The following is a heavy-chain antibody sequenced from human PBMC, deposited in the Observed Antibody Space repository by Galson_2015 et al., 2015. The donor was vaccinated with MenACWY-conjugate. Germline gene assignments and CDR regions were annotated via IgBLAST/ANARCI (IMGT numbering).Heavy chain of an antibody. CDR3: VKDRWNRYNWNYAFDI. J-gene: IGHJ3*02. CDR1: GLTFGTYE. D-gene: IGHD1-7*01. Sequence: LRLSCAAPGLTFGTYEMNWVRQAPGKGLKWISYISSSSSTIHYADSVKGRFTISRDNAKNSLYLQMNSLRAEDTAVYYCVKDRWNRYNWNYAFDIWGQGTM. V-gene: IGHV3-48*03. CDR2: ISSSSSTI.